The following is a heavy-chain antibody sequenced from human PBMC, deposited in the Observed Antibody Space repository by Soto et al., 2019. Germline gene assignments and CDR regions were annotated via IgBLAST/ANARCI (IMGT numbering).Heavy chain of an antibody. Sequence: QVQLVQSGAEVKKPGSSVKVSCKASGGTFSSYAISWVRQAPGQGLEWMGGIIPIFGTANYAQKFQGTVTITADESTRTAYMEQSSLRSEDTAVYYCARDACSGGSWYSPWYYDLWGSGTLVTVSS. CDR3: ARDACSGGSWYSPWYYDL. CDR2: IIPIFGTA. D-gene: IGHD2-15*01. J-gene: IGHJ2*01. CDR1: GGTFSSYA. V-gene: IGHV1-69*01.